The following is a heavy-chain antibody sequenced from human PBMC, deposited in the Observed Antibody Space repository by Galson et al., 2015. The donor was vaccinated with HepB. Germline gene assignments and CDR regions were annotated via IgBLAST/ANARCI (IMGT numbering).Heavy chain of an antibody. CDR3: ARISSGWYNWFDP. J-gene: IGHJ5*02. D-gene: IGHD6-19*01. CDR2: INAGNGNT. V-gene: IGHV1-3*01. CDR1: GYTFTSYA. Sequence: SVKVSCKASGYTFTSYAMHWVRQAPGQRLEWMGWINAGNGNTKYSQKFQGRVTITRDTSASTAYMELSSLRSEDTAVYYCARISSGWYNWFDPWGQGTLVTVSS.